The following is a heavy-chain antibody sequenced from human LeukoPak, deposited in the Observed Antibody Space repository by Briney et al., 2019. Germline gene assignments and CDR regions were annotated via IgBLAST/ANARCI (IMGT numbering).Heavy chain of an antibody. D-gene: IGHD2-21*02. CDR1: GFTFSSYW. Sequence: GGSLRLSCAASGFTFSSYWMSWVRLAPGKGLEWVANIKQDGSEKYYVDSVKGRFTISRDNAKNSLYLQMNSLRAEDTAVYYCAREGYCGGDCYPGTVWYFDLWGRGTLVTVSS. V-gene: IGHV3-7*01. CDR3: AREGYCGGDCYPGTVWYFDL. CDR2: IKQDGSEK. J-gene: IGHJ2*01.